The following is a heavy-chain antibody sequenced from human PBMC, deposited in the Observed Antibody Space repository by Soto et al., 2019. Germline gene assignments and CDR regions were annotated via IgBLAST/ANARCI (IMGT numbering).Heavy chain of an antibody. CDR3: ARDLSGGPADYYFDY. V-gene: IGHV3-30-3*01. D-gene: IGHD2-2*01. CDR2: ISYDGNNK. Sequence: GGSLRLSCAASGFTFSSYALHWVRQAPGKGLEWVAVISYDGNNKYHADSVKGRFTTSRDNSKNTLYLQMNSLRAEDTAVYYCARDLSGGPADYYFDYWGQGTLVTVSS. CDR1: GFTFSSYA. J-gene: IGHJ4*02.